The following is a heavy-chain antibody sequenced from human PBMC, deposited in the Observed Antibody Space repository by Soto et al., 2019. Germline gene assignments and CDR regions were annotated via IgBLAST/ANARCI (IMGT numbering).Heavy chain of an antibody. CDR1: GFPFSSYA. Sequence: GGSLRLSCVASGFPFSSYAMSWVRQTPEKGLEWVSGISGRGGRTYYADSVKGRFTISRDNSNNTLSLQMHSLRVEDTAVYFCAKGGYYSLFDIWGQGTMVTVSS. D-gene: IGHD2-15*01. CDR2: ISGRGGRT. V-gene: IGHV3-23*01. J-gene: IGHJ3*02. CDR3: AKGGYYSLFDI.